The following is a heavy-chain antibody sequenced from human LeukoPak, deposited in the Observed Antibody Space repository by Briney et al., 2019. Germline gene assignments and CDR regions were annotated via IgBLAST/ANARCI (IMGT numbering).Heavy chain of an antibody. V-gene: IGHV4-39*07. J-gene: IGHJ6*03. CDR2: IYYSGST. D-gene: IGHD5-24*01. CDR1: GGSISSSSYY. CDR3: ARGGRWLPRAYYYYYMDV. Sequence: SETLSLTCTVSGGSISSSSYYWGWIRQPPGKGLEWIGSIYYSGSTNYNPSLKSRVTISVDTSKNQFSLKLSSVTAADTAVYYCARGGRWLPRAYYYYYMDVWGKGTTVTISS.